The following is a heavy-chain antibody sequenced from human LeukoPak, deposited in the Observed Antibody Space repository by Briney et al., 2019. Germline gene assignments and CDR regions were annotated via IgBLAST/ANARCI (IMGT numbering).Heavy chain of an antibody. CDR3: ARAGATETTHFDY. CDR2: ISASSGNT. J-gene: IGHJ4*02. CDR1: GYSFSIFG. V-gene: IGHV1-18*01. Sequence: ASVKVSCKASGYSFSIFGMTWVRQAPGQGLEWMGWISASSGNTNYAQKLQDRVTMTTDTSTSTAYMELRSLNSDDTAIYYCARAGATETTHFDYWGQGTLVTVSS. D-gene: IGHD4-17*01.